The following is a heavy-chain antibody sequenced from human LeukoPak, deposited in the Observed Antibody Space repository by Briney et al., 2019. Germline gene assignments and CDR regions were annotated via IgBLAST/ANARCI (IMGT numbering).Heavy chain of an antibody. CDR3: AKDYSSGRGLVDY. CDR1: GFTLDDYA. V-gene: IGHV3-9*01. CDR2: ISWNSGSI. D-gene: IGHD6-19*01. Sequence: GGSLRLSCAASGFTLDDYAMHWVRQAPGKGLEWVSGISWNSGSIGYADSVKGRFTISRDNAKNSLYLQMNSLRAEDTALYYCAKDYSSGRGLVDYWGQGTLVTVSS. J-gene: IGHJ4*02.